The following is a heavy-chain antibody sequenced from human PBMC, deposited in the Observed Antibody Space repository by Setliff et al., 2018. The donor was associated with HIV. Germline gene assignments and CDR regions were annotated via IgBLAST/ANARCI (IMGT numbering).Heavy chain of an antibody. Sequence: GESLRLSCEVSGIIFSSYAMSWVRQAPGKGLEWVSSISGNDGSTNYGDSVKGRFTISRDSSKNTLFLQMNSLRAEDTAVYYCAKGGKGYSGRYYFDYWGQGTQVTVSS. CDR1: GIIFSSYA. CDR2: ISGNDGST. D-gene: IGHD1-26*01. J-gene: IGHJ4*02. CDR3: AKGGKGYSGRYYFDY. V-gene: IGHV3-23*01.